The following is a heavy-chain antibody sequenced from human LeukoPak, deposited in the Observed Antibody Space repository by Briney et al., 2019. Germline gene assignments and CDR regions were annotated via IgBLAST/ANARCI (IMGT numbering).Heavy chain of an antibody. Sequence: GGSLRLSCAASGFTFSSYWMSWVRQAPGKGLEWVANIKQDGSEKYYVDSVKGRFTISRDNAKNSLYLQMNSLRAEDTAVYYCARDFPPFGNRDAFDIWGQGTMVIVSS. CDR1: GFTFSSYW. CDR2: IKQDGSEK. CDR3: ARDFPPFGNRDAFDI. D-gene: IGHD1-14*01. J-gene: IGHJ3*02. V-gene: IGHV3-7*01.